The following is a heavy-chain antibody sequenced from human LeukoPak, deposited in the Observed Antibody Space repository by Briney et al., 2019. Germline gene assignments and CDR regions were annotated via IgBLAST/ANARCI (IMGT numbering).Heavy chain of an antibody. CDR1: GFTLSSYS. CDR3: ARAFGYSYGPEGDY. V-gene: IGHV3-23*01. J-gene: IGHJ4*02. D-gene: IGHD5-18*01. CDR2: ISGNAGST. Sequence: GGSLRLSCAASGFTLSSYSMSWVRQAPGKGLEWVSLISGNAGSTYYADSVKGRFTISRDNSKNTLYLQMNSLRAEDTAVYYCARAFGYSYGPEGDYWGQGTLVTVSS.